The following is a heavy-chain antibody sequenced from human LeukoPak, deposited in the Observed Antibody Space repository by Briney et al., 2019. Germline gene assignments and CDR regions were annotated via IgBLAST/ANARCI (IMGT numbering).Heavy chain of an antibody. J-gene: IGHJ4*02. V-gene: IGHV4-39*01. Sequence: SETLSLTCTVSGGSISSSSYYWGWIRQPPGKGLEWIGSIYYSGSTYYNPSLKSRVTISVDTSKNQFSLKLSSVTAADTAVYYCARVRYCSTNRCYDREFDNWGQGTLVTVSS. CDR2: IYYSGST. CDR1: GGSISSSSYY. CDR3: ARVRYCSTNRCYDREFDN. D-gene: IGHD2-2*01.